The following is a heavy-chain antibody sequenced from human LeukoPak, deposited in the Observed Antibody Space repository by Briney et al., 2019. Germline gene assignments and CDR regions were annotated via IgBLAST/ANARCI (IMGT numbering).Heavy chain of an antibody. J-gene: IGHJ4*02. D-gene: IGHD2-21*01. CDR1: GFIFSSYG. CDR3: ARDVEGPQAFDY. V-gene: IGHV3-74*01. Sequence: PGGSLRLSCAASGFIFSSYGMHWVRQAPGKGLLWVSRIDSDGSSTRYADSVKGRFTISRDNAKNTLYLQMNSLRAEDTAVYYCARDVEGPQAFDYWGQGTLVTVSS. CDR2: IDSDGSST.